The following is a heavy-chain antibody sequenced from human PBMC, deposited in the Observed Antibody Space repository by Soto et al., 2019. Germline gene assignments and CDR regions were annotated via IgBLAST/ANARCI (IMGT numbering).Heavy chain of an antibody. Sequence: QVQLQESGPGLVKPSQTLSLTCTVSGGSISSGDYYWSCIRQPPGKGLEWIGYIYYSGSTYYNPSLESRVTISVDTSKNQCSLKLSSVTAADTAVYYCARAQGSGFLVSWGQGTLVTVSS. CDR1: GGSISSGDYY. V-gene: IGHV4-30-4*01. J-gene: IGHJ4*02. D-gene: IGHD3-10*01. CDR2: IYYSGST. CDR3: ARAQGSGFLVS.